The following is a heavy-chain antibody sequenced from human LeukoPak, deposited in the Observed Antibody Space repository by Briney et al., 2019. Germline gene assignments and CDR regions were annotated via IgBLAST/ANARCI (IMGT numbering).Heavy chain of an antibody. CDR1: GFTFSSYS. J-gene: IGHJ4*02. Sequence: GGSLRLSCAASGFTFSSYSMNWVRQAPGKGLEWVSSISSSSSYIYYADSVKGRFTISRDNAKNSLYLQMNSLRAEDTAVYYCARDIGYCSSTSCYGVHWGQGTLVTVSS. V-gene: IGHV3-21*01. CDR3: ARDIGYCSSTSCYGVH. CDR2: ISSSSSYI. D-gene: IGHD2-2*01.